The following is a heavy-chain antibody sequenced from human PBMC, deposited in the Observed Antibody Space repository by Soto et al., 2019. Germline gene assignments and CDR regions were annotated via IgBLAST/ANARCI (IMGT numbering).Heavy chain of an antibody. Sequence: ETLSLTCTVSGGSVSSGSYYWSWIRQPPGKGLEWIGYIYYSGSTNYNPSLKSRVTISVDTSKNQFSLKLSSVTAADTAVYYCARDRSTRVGATTRSYYYYGMDVWGQGTTVTVSS. CDR1: GGSVSSGSYY. CDR3: ARDRSTRVGATTRSYYYYGMDV. CDR2: IYYSGST. V-gene: IGHV4-61*01. J-gene: IGHJ6*02. D-gene: IGHD1-26*01.